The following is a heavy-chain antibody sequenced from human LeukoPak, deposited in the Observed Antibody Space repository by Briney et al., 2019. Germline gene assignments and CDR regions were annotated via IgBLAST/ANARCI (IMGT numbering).Heavy chain of an antibody. CDR3: AGGGGGFGYHYYYMDV. Sequence: GGSLRLSCAASGFTFSSFAMHWVRQAPGKGLEYVSAISTNGGSTYYADSVKGRFTISRDNSKNTLYLQLDSLRAEDMAVYYFAGGGGGFGYHYYYMDVWGKGTTVTVSS. J-gene: IGHJ6*03. CDR1: GFTFSSFA. D-gene: IGHD3-16*01. CDR2: ISTNGGST. V-gene: IGHV3-64*02.